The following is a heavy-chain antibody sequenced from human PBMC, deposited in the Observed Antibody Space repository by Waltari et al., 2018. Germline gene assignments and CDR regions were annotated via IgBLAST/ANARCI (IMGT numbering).Heavy chain of an antibody. V-gene: IGHV4-39*07. CDR1: GGSISSSSYY. J-gene: IGHJ6*02. D-gene: IGHD2-21*01. CDR2: IYYSGST. CDR3: ARPCGGDCSYGMDV. Sequence: QLQLQESGPGLVKPSETLSLTCTVSGGSISSSSYYWGWIRQPTGKGLEWIGSIYYSGSTYYNPSLKSRVTISVDTSKNQFSLKLSSVTAADTAVYYCARPCGGDCSYGMDVWGQGTTVTVSS.